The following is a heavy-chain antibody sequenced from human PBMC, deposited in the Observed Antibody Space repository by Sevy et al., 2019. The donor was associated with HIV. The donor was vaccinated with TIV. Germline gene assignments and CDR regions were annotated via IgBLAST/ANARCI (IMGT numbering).Heavy chain of an antibody. V-gene: IGHV3-7*01. Sequence: GGSLRLSCAASGFTFSSYWMSWVRQAPGKGLEWVANIKQDGSEKYYVDSVKGRFTISRDNAKNSLYLQMNSLRAGDTAVYYCARDCDSSYYYYGMDVWGQGTTVTVSS. J-gene: IGHJ6*02. D-gene: IGHD3-22*01. CDR1: GFTFSSYW. CDR2: IKQDGSEK. CDR3: ARDCDSSYYYYGMDV.